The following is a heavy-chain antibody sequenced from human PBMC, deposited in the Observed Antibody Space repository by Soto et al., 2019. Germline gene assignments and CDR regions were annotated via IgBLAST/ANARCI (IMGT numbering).Heavy chain of an antibody. J-gene: IGHJ5*02. CDR2: IYYSGST. CDR3: SSLKLGYSTFDP. V-gene: IGHV4-30-4*08. D-gene: IGHD5-18*01. CDR1: GDSISSSTYY. Sequence: SETLSLTCTVSGDSISSSTYYWGWIRQHPGKGLEWIGYIYYSGSTYYNPSLKSRVTISVDTSKNQFSLKLSSVTAADTAVYYCSSLKLGYSTFDPWGQGTLVTVSS.